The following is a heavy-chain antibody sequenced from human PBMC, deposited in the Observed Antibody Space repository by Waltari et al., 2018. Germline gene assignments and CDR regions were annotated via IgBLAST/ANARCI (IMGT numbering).Heavy chain of an antibody. CDR3: ASKMMAAGPFEYFQH. Sequence: QVQLQESGPGLVKPSETLSLPCAVSGYSISSGYYWGWIRQPPGKGLEWIGSIYHSGSTYYNPSLKSRVTISVDTSKNQFSLKLSSVTAADTAVYYCASKMMAAGPFEYFQHWGQGTLVTVSS. CDR2: IYHSGST. J-gene: IGHJ1*01. V-gene: IGHV4-38-2*01. CDR1: GYSISSGYY. D-gene: IGHD3-16*01.